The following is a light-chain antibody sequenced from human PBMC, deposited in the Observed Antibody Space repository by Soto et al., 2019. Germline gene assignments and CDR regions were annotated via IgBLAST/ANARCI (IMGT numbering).Light chain of an antibody. J-gene: IGKJ1*01. V-gene: IGKV3-15*01. CDR1: QSVSIN. CDR3: QEYDNWPPAGA. Sequence: TVLTQSPATLSVSPGERASLSCRASQSVSINLAWYQQKSGQAPRLLIYGASTRATGIPARFSGSRSGTEFTLTINSLQSEDSAVYYCQEYDNWPPAGAFGQGTKVDI. CDR2: GAS.